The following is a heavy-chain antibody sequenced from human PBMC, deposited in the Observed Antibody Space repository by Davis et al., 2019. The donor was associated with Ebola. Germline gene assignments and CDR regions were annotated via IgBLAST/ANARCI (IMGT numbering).Heavy chain of an antibody. CDR3: AKCGAVTPGGDGLDV. J-gene: IGHJ6*02. D-gene: IGHD2-21*01. CDR1: GFTFSTYG. V-gene: IGHV3-23*01. CDR2: ISGSGGST. Sequence: GGSLRLSCAASGFTFSTYGMSWVRQAPGKGLEWVSGISGSGGSTYDADSVKGRFSISRDNSKNTLSLQMHSLGVEDTAVYYCAKCGAVTPGGDGLDVWGRGTTVTVSS.